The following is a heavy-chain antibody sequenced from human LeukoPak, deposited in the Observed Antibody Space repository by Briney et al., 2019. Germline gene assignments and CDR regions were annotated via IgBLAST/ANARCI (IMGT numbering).Heavy chain of an antibody. CDR3: VRDSSATY. CDR1: GFTFSDYW. J-gene: IGHJ4*02. Sequence: PGGSLRLSCVASGFTFSDYWMYWVRQAPGKGLVCVSRINSDGSSTRHVDSVKGRFTISRDNAKNTLYLQMNSLRAEDTAVYFCVRDSSATYWGQGTLVTVSS. V-gene: IGHV3-74*01. CDR2: INSDGSST.